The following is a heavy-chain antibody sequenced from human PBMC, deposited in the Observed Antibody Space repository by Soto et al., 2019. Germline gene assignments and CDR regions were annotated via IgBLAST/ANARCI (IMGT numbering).Heavy chain of an antibody. CDR2: ISFSGSS. Sequence: SETLSLTCTVSGASVTSGRYYWTWIRQPPGKGLEWLGYISFSGSSIYSPSVKSRLTLSVDTSKNEISLSLNSVTAADTAVYYCARAIESFESRGFFYKLAYFD. CDR1: GASVTSGRYY. CDR3: ARAIESFESRGFFYKLAYFD. J-gene: IGHJ4*01. D-gene: IGHD1-1*01. V-gene: IGHV4-61*01.